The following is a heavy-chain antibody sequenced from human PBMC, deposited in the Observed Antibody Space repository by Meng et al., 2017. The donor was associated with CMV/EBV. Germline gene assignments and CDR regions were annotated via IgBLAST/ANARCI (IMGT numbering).Heavy chain of an antibody. CDR3: ARDEGGGIG. V-gene: IGHV4-34*01. D-gene: IGHD2-15*01. CDR2: INHSGST. CDR1: GGSFSGYY. J-gene: IGHJ4*02. Sequence: SETLSLTCAVYGGSFSGYYWSWIRQPPGKGLEWIGEINHSGSTNYNPSLKSRVTISVGTSKNQFSLKLSSVTAADTAVYYCARDEGGGIGWGQGTLVTVSS.